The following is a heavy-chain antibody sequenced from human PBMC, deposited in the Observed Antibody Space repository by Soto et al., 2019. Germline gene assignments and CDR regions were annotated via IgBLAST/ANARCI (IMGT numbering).Heavy chain of an antibody. Sequence: SETLSLTCTVSGGSITTGGYYWSWIRQLPGKGLEWIGHRYYSESTYYNPSLKSRVSISLDTSKNQFSLKLSFVTAADTAMYYCARTKCSGGSCYSWSLDYWGQGTPVTVSS. V-gene: IGHV4-31*03. CDR2: RYYSEST. D-gene: IGHD2-15*01. CDR3: ARTKCSGGSCYSWSLDY. CDR1: GGSITTGGYY. J-gene: IGHJ4*02.